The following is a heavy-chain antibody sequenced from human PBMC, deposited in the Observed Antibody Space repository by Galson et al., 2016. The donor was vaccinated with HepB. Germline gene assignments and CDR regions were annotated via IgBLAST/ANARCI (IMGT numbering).Heavy chain of an antibody. V-gene: IGHV3-66*01. CDR2: IYSVGTK. Sequence: ALRLSGEASGFAVRRDLMSWVRQAPGKGLEWVSLIYSVGTKDYADAVKGRFTISKDNSNNTLYLQMSRLKVDDTAVDYCARDVKGYFDLWGRGTLVTVSS. CDR3: ARDVKGYFDL. CDR1: GFAVRRDL. J-gene: IGHJ2*01.